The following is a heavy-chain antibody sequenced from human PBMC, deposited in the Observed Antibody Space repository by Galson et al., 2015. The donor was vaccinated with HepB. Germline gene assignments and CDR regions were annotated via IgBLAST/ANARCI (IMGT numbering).Heavy chain of an antibody. CDR3: ASIQAPGYDYGGAFDY. Sequence: ETLSLTCAVYGGFFSGYYWTWIRQPPGKGLEWIGEINQSGSTNYNPSLKSRVTITVDTPKNQFSLKLTSVTAADTAVYYCASIQAPGYDYGGAFDYWGQGRLVTVSS. D-gene: IGHD5-18*01. V-gene: IGHV4-34*01. J-gene: IGHJ4*02. CDR1: GGFFSGYY. CDR2: INQSGST.